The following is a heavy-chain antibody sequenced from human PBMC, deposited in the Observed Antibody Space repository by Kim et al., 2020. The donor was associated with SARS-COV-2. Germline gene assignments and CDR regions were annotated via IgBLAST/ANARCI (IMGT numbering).Heavy chain of an antibody. D-gene: IGHD5-12*01. Sequence: YYADSVKGRFTISRDNSKNTLYLQMNSLRAEDTAVYYCARGRDGYNHFDYRGQGTLVTVSS. J-gene: IGHJ4*02. V-gene: IGHV3-30*01. CDR3: ARGRDGYNHFDY.